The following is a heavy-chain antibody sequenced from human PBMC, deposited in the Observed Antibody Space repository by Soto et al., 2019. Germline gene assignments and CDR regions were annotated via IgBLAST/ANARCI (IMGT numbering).Heavy chain of an antibody. CDR1: GGSVSSGSYY. Sequence: QVQLQESGPGLVKPSETLSLTCTVSGGSVSSGSYYWSWIRQPPGKGLEWIGYIYYSGSTNYNPSPRRRVTISEDTSKSQFSLKLSSVTAAGTAVYYCASSLGYSSGWYGWYFDRWGRGTLVTVSS. V-gene: IGHV4-61*01. D-gene: IGHD6-19*01. J-gene: IGHJ2*01. CDR2: IYYSGST. CDR3: ASSLGYSSGWYGWYFDR.